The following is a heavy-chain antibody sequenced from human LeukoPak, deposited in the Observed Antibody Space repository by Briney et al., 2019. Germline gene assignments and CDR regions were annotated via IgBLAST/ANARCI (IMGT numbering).Heavy chain of an antibody. V-gene: IGHV3-30*03. CDR3: ATPPTVTRNY. J-gene: IGHJ4*02. CDR1: GFTFSSYG. CDR2: ISYDGSNR. D-gene: IGHD4-17*01. Sequence: GGSLRLSCAASGFTFSSYGMHWVRQAPGKGLEWVAVISYDGSNRYYADSVKGRFTISRDTSKNTLYLQMNSLRAEDTAVYYCATPPTVTRNYWGQGTLVTVSS.